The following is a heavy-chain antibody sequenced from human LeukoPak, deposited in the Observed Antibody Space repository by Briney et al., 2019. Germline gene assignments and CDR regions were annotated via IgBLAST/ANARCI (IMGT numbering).Heavy chain of an antibody. Sequence: GASVKVSCKASGYTFTSYGISWVRQAPGQGLEWMGWINPNSGGTNYAQKFQGRVTMTRDTSISTAYMELSRLRSDDTAVYYCARAGNADTAMAYFDYWGQGTLVTVSS. CDR1: GYTFTSYG. CDR2: INPNSGGT. CDR3: ARAGNADTAMAYFDY. J-gene: IGHJ4*02. V-gene: IGHV1-2*02. D-gene: IGHD5-18*01.